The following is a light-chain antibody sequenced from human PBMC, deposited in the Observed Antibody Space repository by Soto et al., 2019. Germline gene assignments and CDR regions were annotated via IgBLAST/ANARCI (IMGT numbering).Light chain of an antibody. J-gene: IGKJ1*01. V-gene: IGKV3-20*01. CDR2: GAS. CDR3: QQYGSSPWT. CDR1: QYIGSN. Sequence: EIVLTQSPRTLSVSRGETATLSCRASQYIGSNLAWYQQKPGQAPGLLIYGASTRATGIPARFSGSGSGTDFTLTISRLEPEDFAVYYCQQYGSSPWTFGQGTKV.